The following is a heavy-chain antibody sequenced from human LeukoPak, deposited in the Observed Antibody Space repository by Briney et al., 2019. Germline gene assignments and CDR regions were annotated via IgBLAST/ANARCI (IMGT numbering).Heavy chain of an antibody. CDR2: IKSKTDGGTT. D-gene: IGHD3-22*01. V-gene: IGHV3-15*01. CDR1: GFAFGDYA. Sequence: GGSLRLSCTASGFAFGDYAMTWVRQAPGKGLEWVGRIKSKTDGGTTDYAAPVKGRFTISRDDSKNTLYLQMNSLKTEDPAVYYCTTTHHYYDSTDFDYWGQGTLVTVSS. J-gene: IGHJ4*02. CDR3: TTTHHYYDSTDFDY.